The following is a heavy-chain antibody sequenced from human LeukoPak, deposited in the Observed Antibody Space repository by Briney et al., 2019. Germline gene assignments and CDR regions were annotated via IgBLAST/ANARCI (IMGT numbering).Heavy chain of an antibody. J-gene: IGHJ3*02. V-gene: IGHV1-18*01. CDR1: GYTFTSYG. CDR2: ISAYNGNT. Sequence: ASVKVSCKASGYTFTSYGISWVRQAPGQGLEWMGWISAYNGNTNYAQKLQGRVTMTTDTSKSTAYMELRSLRSDDTAVYYCAREGVYAPDPSSYHRDAFDIWGQGTVVIVSS. D-gene: IGHD3-16*02. CDR3: AREGVYAPDPSSYHRDAFDI.